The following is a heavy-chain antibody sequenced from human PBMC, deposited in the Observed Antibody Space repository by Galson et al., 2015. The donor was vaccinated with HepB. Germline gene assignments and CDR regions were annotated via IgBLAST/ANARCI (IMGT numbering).Heavy chain of an antibody. Sequence: CAISGDSVSSNSAAWNWIRQSPSRGLEWLGRTYYRSKWDNDYAVSVKSRITINPDASKNQFSPQLNSVTPEDTAVYYCARVPIHLHHIVVVTAAFDIWGQRTMVTVSS. CDR3: ARVPIHLHHIVVVTAAFDI. V-gene: IGHV6-1*01. D-gene: IGHD2-21*02. J-gene: IGHJ3*02. CDR2: TYYRSKWDN. CDR1: GDSVSSNSAA.